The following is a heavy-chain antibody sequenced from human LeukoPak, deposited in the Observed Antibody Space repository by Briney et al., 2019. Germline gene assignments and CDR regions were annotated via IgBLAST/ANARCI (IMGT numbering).Heavy chain of an antibody. Sequence: ASVKVSCKASGYTFTGYYMHWVRQAPRQGLEWMGWINPNSGGTNYAQKFQGRVTMTRDTSISTAYMELSRLRSDDTAVYYCAREDSTGYSSLDYWGQGTLVTVSS. J-gene: IGHJ4*02. CDR1: GYTFTGYY. CDR2: INPNSGGT. CDR3: AREDSTGYSSLDY. D-gene: IGHD3-22*01. V-gene: IGHV1-2*02.